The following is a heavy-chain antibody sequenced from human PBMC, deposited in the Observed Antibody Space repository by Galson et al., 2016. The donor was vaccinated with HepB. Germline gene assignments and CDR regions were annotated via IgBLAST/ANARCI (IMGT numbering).Heavy chain of an antibody. V-gene: IGHV3-23*01. Sequence: SLRLSCAASGFTFRGYAMSWVRQAPGKGLEWLSAITAAGGVTYYADSVQGRFTIARDNSMNTLYLEMSSLRVEDTAVYYCAKDLPVSPLWFGELFPDDWGQGTLVAVSS. CDR2: ITAAGGVT. J-gene: IGHJ4*02. D-gene: IGHD3-10*01. CDR3: AKDLPVSPLWFGELFPDD. CDR1: GFTFRGYA.